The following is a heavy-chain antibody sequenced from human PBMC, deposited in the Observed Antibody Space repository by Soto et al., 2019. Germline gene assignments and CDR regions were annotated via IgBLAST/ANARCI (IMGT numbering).Heavy chain of an antibody. Sequence: GGSLRLSCKTSGFTFGGYAMSWVRRAPGKGLEWVGSVRGKAYGGTTEYAASVRGRFTISRDESKNTLYLQMNSLRAEDTAVYYCARRLTTVTTSRFDPWGQGTLVTVSS. J-gene: IGHJ5*02. CDR1: GFTFGGYA. CDR3: ARRLTTVTTSRFDP. V-gene: IGHV3-49*04. D-gene: IGHD4-17*01. CDR2: VRGKAYGGTT.